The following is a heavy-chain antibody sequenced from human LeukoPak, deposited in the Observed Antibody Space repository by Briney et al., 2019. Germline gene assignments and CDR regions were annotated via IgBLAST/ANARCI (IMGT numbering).Heavy chain of an antibody. D-gene: IGHD2-15*01. CDR3: ASEASCSGDRCYLRRVAS. Sequence: ASVKVSCKVSGYSFTAYYMHWVRQAPGQGLEWMGWIDTNSGATKYAQKFQGRFTITRDTSIGTAYMELRSLMSDDTAIYYCASEASCSGDRCYLRRVASRGQGTLVTVSS. CDR1: GYSFTAYY. CDR2: IDTNSGAT. V-gene: IGHV1-2*02. J-gene: IGHJ4*02.